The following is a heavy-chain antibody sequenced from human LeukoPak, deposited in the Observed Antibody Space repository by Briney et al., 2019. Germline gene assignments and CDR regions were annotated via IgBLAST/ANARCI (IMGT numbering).Heavy chain of an antibody. V-gene: IGHV3-30*04. CDR3: ARSRITMVRGVISD. Sequence: GRSLRLSCAASGFTFSSYAMHWVRQAPGKGLEWVAVISYDGSNKYYADSVKGRFTISRDNSKNTLYLQMNSLRAEDTAVYYRARSRITMVRGVISDWGQGTLVTVSS. CDR2: ISYDGSNK. J-gene: IGHJ4*02. D-gene: IGHD3-10*01. CDR1: GFTFSSYA.